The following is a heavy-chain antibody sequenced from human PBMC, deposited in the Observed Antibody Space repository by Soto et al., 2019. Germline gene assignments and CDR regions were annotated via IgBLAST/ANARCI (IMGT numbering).Heavy chain of an antibody. D-gene: IGHD1-1*01. CDR2: SSAYNGYT. CDR3: ARTHWQPDDLEGFDF. Sequence: ASVKVSCTTSAYTFTSHGISCLRCSPGRGLEWMGWSSAYNGYTKYAQRVHDRVSMNTDTSTATAYIELRSLRFDDTAIYFCARTHWQPDDLEGFDFWGQGTPVTVSS. J-gene: IGHJ4*02. CDR1: AYTFTSHG. V-gene: IGHV1-18*04.